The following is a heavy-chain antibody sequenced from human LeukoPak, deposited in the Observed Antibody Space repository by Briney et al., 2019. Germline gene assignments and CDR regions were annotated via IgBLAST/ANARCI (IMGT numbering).Heavy chain of an antibody. V-gene: IGHV1-2*02. CDR2: INPNGGGT. CDR1: GYTFTGYY. J-gene: IGHJ5*02. CDR3: ARAGPNYYDSSGYYSLTWFDP. Sequence: ASMKVSCKASGYTFTGYYMHWVRQAPGQGLEWMGWINPNGGGTNYAQKFQGRVTMTRDTSISTAYMELSRLRSDDTAVYYCARAGPNYYDSSGYYSLTWFDPWGQGTLVTVSS. D-gene: IGHD3-22*01.